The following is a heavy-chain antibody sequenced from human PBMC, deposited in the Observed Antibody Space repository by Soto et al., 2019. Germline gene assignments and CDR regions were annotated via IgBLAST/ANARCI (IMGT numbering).Heavy chain of an antibody. J-gene: IGHJ3*02. CDR3: ARRFTVTWAFDI. D-gene: IGHD4-17*01. Sequence: SETLSLTCTVSGGSISSYYWSWIRQPPGKGLEWIGYIYYSGSTNYNPSLQGRVTMTTDTSTSTAYMELRSLRSDDTAVYYCARRFTVTWAFDIWGQGTMVTVSS. CDR2: IYYSGST. CDR1: GGSISSYY. V-gene: IGHV4-59*01.